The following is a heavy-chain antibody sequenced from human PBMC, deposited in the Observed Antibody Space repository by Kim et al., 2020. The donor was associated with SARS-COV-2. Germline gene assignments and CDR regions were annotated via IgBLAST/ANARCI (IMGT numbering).Heavy chain of an antibody. D-gene: IGHD6-13*01. J-gene: IGHJ4*01. CDR3: AKDKLGIAAAGTPAFDS. V-gene: IGHV3-9*01. CDR1: GFTFDDYA. CDR2: ISWNSGSI. Sequence: GGSLRLSCAASGFTFDDYAMHWVRQAPGKGLEWVSGISWNSGSIGYADSVKGRFTISRDNAKNSLYLQMNSLRAEDTALYYCAKDKLGIAAAGTPAFDS.